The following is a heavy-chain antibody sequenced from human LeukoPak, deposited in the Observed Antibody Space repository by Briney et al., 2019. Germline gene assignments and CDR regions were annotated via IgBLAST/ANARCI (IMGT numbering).Heavy chain of an antibody. D-gene: IGHD5-12*01. J-gene: IGHJ4*02. Sequence: GGSLRLSCAASGFTFSSYSMNWVRQAPGKGLEWVSAISGSGGSTYYADSVKGRFTISRDNSKNTLYLQMNSLRAEDTAVYYCARGPFVRVFCSGYDGDFFDYWGQGTLVTVSS. CDR2: ISGSGGST. CDR1: GFTFSSYS. V-gene: IGHV3-23*01. CDR3: ARGPFVRVFCSGYDGDFFDY.